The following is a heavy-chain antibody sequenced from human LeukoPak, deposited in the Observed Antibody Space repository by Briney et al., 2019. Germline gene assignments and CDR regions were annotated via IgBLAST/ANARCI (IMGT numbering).Heavy chain of an antibody. CDR2: IYYSGST. CDR1: GGSISSYY. Sequence: SETLSLTCTVSGGSISSYYWSWIRQPPGKGLEWIGYIYYSGSTYYNPSLKSRVTISVDTSKNQFSLKLSSVTAADTAVYYCARDRQGEYGRFDYWGQGTLVTVSS. J-gene: IGHJ4*02. V-gene: IGHV4-59*12. CDR3: ARDRQGEYGRFDY. D-gene: IGHD3-10*01.